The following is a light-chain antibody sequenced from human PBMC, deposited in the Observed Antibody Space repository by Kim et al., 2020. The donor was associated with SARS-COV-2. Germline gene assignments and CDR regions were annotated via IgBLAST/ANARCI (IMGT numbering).Light chain of an antibody. CDR2: GKY. Sequence: SSELTQDPAVSVALGQTVRLTCQGDSLRNYYATWYQQRPGQAPTLVLYGKYDRPSGIPDRFSGSASGNTASLTITGAQAEDEGDYYCSSRDSTADHVMFGGGTQLTVL. CDR1: SLRNYY. CDR3: SSRDSTADHVM. J-gene: IGLJ3*02. V-gene: IGLV3-19*01.